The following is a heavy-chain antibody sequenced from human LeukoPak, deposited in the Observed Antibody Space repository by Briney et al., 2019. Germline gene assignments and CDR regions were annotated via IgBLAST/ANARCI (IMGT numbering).Heavy chain of an antibody. CDR3: ARDSYCSAGTCYSRVGY. Sequence: GASVKVSCKASGYTFTSYAMNWVRQAPGQGLEWMGWINTNTGNPTYAQGFTGRFVFSLDTPVTTAYLQISSLKGEDTAVYYCARDSYCSAGTCYSRVGYWGQGTLVIVSS. V-gene: IGHV7-4-1*02. D-gene: IGHD2-15*01. J-gene: IGHJ4*02. CDR1: GYTFTSYA. CDR2: INTNTGNP.